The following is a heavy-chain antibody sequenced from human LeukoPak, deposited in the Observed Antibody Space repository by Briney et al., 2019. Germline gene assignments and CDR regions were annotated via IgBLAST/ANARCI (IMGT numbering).Heavy chain of an antibody. V-gene: IGHV1-2*02. D-gene: IGHD5-12*01. J-gene: IGHJ3*01. Sequence: ASMKVSCKASGYTFTAFYIHWVRQAPGQGLEWMGWINPNSGGTNYPQKFQGRVTMTRDTSISTAYMELSSLTSDDTAVYYCARVPGGGYAGAFDFWGQGTVVTVSS. CDR1: GYTFTAFY. CDR3: ARVPGGGYAGAFDF. CDR2: INPNSGGT.